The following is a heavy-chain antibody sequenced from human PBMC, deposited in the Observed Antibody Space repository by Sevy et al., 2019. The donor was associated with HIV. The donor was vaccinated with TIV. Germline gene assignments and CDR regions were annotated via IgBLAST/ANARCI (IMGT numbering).Heavy chain of an antibody. J-gene: IGHJ6*02. Sequence: GGSLRLSCVASGFTFSNYWMSWVRQAPGKGLEWVANIKRDGSEKYYVASLKGRFTISGDNDKTSLYLQMNSLRDEDTAVYYCARDCNSATCLWGLDVWGPGTTVTVSS. V-gene: IGHV3-7*03. CDR2: IKRDGSEK. CDR3: ARDCNSATCLWGLDV. CDR1: GFTFSNYW. D-gene: IGHD1-26*01.